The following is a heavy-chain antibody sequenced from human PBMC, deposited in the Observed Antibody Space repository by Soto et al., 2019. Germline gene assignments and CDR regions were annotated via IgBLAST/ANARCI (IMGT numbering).Heavy chain of an antibody. V-gene: IGHV5-51*01. J-gene: IGHJ6*02. CDR3: ARPLRGTYYYYGMDV. D-gene: IGHD1-7*01. Sequence: GESLKISCKGSGYSFTSYWIGWVRQMPGKGLEWMGIIYPGDSDTRYSPSFQGQVTISADKSISTAYLQWSSLKASDTAMYYCARPLRGTYYYYGMDVWGQGTTVTVSS. CDR1: GYSFTSYW. CDR2: IYPGDSDT.